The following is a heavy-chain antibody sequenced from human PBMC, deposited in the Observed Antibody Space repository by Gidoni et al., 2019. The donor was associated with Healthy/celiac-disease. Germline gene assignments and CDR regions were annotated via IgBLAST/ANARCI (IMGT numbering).Heavy chain of an antibody. Sequence: EVQLLESGGGLVQPGGSLRLSCAASGFTFSSYAMSWVRQAPGKGLEWVSAISGSGGSTYYADSVKGRFTISRDNSKNTLYLQMNSLRAEDTAVYYCAKPAMVRGVIVYYFDYWGQGTLVTVSS. J-gene: IGHJ4*02. D-gene: IGHD3-10*01. CDR2: ISGSGGST. CDR1: GFTFSSYA. CDR3: AKPAMVRGVIVYYFDY. V-gene: IGHV3-23*01.